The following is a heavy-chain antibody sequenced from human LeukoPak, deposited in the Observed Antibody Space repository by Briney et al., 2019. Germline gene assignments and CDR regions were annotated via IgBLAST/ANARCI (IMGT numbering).Heavy chain of an antibody. CDR3: ARDGGGITFGGVIVRPDY. D-gene: IGHD3-16*02. V-gene: IGHV1-2*06. CDR1: GYTFTGYY. J-gene: IGHJ4*02. Sequence: GASVKVSCKXSGYTFTGYYMHWVRQAPRQGLEWMGRINPNSGGTNYAQKFQGRVTMTRDTSISTAYMELSRLRSDDTAVYYCARDGGGITFGGVIVRPDYWGQGTLVTVSS. CDR2: INPNSGGT.